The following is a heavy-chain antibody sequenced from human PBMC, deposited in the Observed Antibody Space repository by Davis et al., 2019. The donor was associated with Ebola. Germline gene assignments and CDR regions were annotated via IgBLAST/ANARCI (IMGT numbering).Heavy chain of an antibody. CDR2: TYYRSKWHN. CDR3: ARYGRGVDGWYFDL. V-gene: IGHV6-1*01. Sequence: SQTLSLTCAISGDSVSRHSVTWNWIRQSPSRGLEWRGRTYYRSKWHNDYALSVRSRITINPDTSKNEFSLELHSVTPEDTAMYYCARYGRGVDGWYFDLWGRGTLVTVSS. J-gene: IGHJ2*01. D-gene: IGHD3-10*01. CDR1: GDSVSRHSVT.